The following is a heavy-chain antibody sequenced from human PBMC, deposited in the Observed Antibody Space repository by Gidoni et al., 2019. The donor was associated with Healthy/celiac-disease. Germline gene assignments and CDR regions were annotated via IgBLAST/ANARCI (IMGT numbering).Heavy chain of an antibody. V-gene: IGHV1-46*01. Sequence: QVQLVQSGAEVKKPGASVKVSCTASGYTFTSYYMHWVRQAPGQGLEWRGIINPSGGSTSYVQKFRGRGTMARDTSTSTVYMELSSLRSEDTAVYYCARDLGGHSSTPGFYYYYGMDVWGQGTTVTVSS. CDR2: INPSGGST. J-gene: IGHJ6*02. CDR1: GYTFTSYY. CDR3: ARDLGGHSSTPGFYYYYGMDV. D-gene: IGHD3-16*01.